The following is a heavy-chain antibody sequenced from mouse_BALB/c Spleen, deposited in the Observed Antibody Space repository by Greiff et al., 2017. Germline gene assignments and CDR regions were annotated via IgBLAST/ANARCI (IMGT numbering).Heavy chain of an antibody. Sequence: EVKLMESGGGLVKPGGSLKLSCAASGFTFSDYYMYWVRQTPEKRLEWVATISDGGSYTYYPDSVKGRFTISRDNAKNNLYLQMSSLKSEDTAMYYCASDWAAHRYYAMDYWGQGTSVTVSS. CDR2: ISDGGSYT. V-gene: IGHV5-4*02. J-gene: IGHJ4*01. CDR3: ASDWAAHRYYAMDY. D-gene: IGHD1-2*01. CDR1: GFTFSDYY.